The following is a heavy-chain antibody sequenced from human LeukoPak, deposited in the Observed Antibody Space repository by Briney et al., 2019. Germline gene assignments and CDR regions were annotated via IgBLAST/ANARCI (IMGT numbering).Heavy chain of an antibody. Sequence: ASVKVSCKASGGTFSSYAISWVRQAPGQGLEWMGWINPNSGGTNYAQKFQGRVTMTRNTSISTAYMELSRLRSDDTAVYYCARDIVVVPAANWFDPWGQGTLVTVSS. CDR2: INPNSGGT. V-gene: IGHV1-2*02. J-gene: IGHJ5*02. CDR1: GGTFSSYA. D-gene: IGHD2-2*01. CDR3: ARDIVVVPAANWFDP.